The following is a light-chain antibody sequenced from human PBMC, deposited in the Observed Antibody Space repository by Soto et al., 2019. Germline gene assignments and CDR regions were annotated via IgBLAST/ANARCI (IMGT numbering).Light chain of an antibody. J-gene: IGKJ1*01. CDR3: QHYNSYSEA. CDR1: QTISSW. Sequence: DIQMTQSPSTLSGSVGDRVTITCRASQTISSWLAWYQQKPGKAPKLLIYKASTLKSRVPSRFSGSGSGTEFTLTISSLQPDDFATYYCQHYNSYSEAFGQGTKVDTK. V-gene: IGKV1-5*03. CDR2: KAS.